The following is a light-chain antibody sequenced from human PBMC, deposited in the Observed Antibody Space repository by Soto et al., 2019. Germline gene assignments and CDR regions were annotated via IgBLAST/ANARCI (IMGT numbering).Light chain of an antibody. CDR3: QEYGTSRT. Sequence: EIVLTQSPGTLSLSPGERATLSGRASQSVSSSYLAWYQQKPGQAPRLLIYGASSRATGIPDRFSGSGSATDFTLTISRLEPEDFAVYYCQEYGTSRTFGQGTKVDIK. CDR1: QSVSSSY. J-gene: IGKJ1*01. V-gene: IGKV3-20*01. CDR2: GAS.